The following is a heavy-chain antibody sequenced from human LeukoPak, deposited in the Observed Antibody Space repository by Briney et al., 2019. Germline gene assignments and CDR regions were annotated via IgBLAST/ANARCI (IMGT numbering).Heavy chain of an antibody. CDR2: IRYDGNNK. V-gene: IGHV3-30*02. CDR3: AKDLYGYSLYRYYFDY. J-gene: IGHJ4*02. Sequence: GGSLRLSCAASGFTFSNYGMHWVRQAPGKGLEWVAVIRYDGNNKYYADSVKGRFTISRDNSKNTLYLQMSSLRAEDTAVYYCAKDLYGYSLYRYYFDYWGQGTLVTVSS. CDR1: GFTFSNYG. D-gene: IGHD5-18*01.